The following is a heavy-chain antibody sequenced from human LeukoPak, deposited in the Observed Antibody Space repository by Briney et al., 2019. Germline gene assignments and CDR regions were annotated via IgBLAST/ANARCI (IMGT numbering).Heavy chain of an antibody. V-gene: IGHV3-23*01. Sequence: GGSLRLSCAASGFTFSSYAMSWVRQAPGKGLEWVSAISGSGGNTYYADSVKGRFTISRDNSENTLYLQMNSLRTEDTAVYYCAKDQYLYCAAVACDYWGQGTLVIVSS. CDR2: ISGSGGNT. J-gene: IGHJ4*02. D-gene: IGHD6-19*01. CDR3: AKDQYLYCAAVACDY. CDR1: GFTFSSYA.